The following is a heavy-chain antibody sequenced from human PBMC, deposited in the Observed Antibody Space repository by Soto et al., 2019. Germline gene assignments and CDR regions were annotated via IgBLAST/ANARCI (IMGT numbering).Heavy chain of an antibody. CDR1: GFTFSSYS. D-gene: IGHD2-21*01. CDR3: AEGFFGASYSGY. CDR2: ISSSSSTI. J-gene: IGHJ4*02. V-gene: IGHV3-48*01. Sequence: EVQLVESGGGLVQPGGSLRLSCAASGFTFSSYSMNWVRQAPGKGLEWVSYISSSSSTIYYADSVKGRFTISRDNAKNSLYLKMNSLRAEDTAVYYCAEGFFGASYSGYWGQGTLVTVSS.